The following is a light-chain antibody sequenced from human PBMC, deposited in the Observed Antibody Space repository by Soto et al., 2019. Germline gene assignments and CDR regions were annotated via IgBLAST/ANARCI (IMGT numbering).Light chain of an antibody. CDR3: QQSYSSPPWT. V-gene: IGKV1-39*01. CDR1: QSISTY. CDR2: RAS. Sequence: DIQMTQSPSSLSASVGARVTISCRASQSISTYLNWYQQKPGTAPRLLIYRASSVKSGVPPRFSGSGSGRDFTLTISSLRPEDIATYFCQQSYSSPPWTFGQGTKVDI. J-gene: IGKJ1*01.